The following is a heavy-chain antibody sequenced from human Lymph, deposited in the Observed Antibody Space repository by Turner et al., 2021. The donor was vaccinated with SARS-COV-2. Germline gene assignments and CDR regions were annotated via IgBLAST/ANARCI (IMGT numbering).Heavy chain of an antibody. Sequence: QVQLVQSGAEVKKPGSSVKVSCKASGGTFSSYAISWVRQAPGQGLEGMGGIIPILRIATYAQKFQGRVTITADKSTSTAYMELSSLRSEDTAVFYCGRVVGGFGELGYYYYYGMDVWGQGTTVTVSS. V-gene: IGHV1-69*10. CDR3: GRVVGGFGELGYYYYYGMDV. CDR1: GGTFSSYA. CDR2: IIPILRIA. J-gene: IGHJ6*02. D-gene: IGHD3-10*01.